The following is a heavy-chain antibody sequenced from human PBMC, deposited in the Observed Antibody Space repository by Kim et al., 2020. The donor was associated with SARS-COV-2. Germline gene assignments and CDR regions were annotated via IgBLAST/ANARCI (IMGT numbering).Heavy chain of an antibody. V-gene: IGHV4-34*01. CDR3: ADGGTYCSGGSCFDY. Sequence: NPSLKSRVHISVDTSKNQFSLKLSSVTAADTAVYYWADGGTYCSGGSCFDYWGQGTLVTVSS. J-gene: IGHJ4*02. D-gene: IGHD2-15*01.